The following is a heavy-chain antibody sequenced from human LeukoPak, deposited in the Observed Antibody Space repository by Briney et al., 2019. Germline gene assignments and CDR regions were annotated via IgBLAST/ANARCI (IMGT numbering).Heavy chain of an antibody. CDR1: GFSFSGYG. CDR3: ARDSGKYYISWYFDL. D-gene: IGHD1-26*01. CDR2: ISSGGDTI. J-gene: IGHJ2*01. Sequence: GGSLRLSCAASGFSFSGYGMNWVRQAPGKGLEWVSFISSGGDTIYYADSVKGRFTVSWDDARNSLSLHVTDLRAEDTAVYYCARDSGKYYISWYFDLWGRGTLVTVSS. V-gene: IGHV3-48*03.